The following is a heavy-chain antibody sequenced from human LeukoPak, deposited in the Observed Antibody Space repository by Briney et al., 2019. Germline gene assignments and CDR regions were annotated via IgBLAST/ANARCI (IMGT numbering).Heavy chain of an antibody. Sequence: GGSLRLSCAASGFTFSSYAMNWVRQAPGKGLEWVSSISSSSSYIYYADSVKGRFTISRDNAKNSLYLQMNSLRVEDTAVYYCARDRFGSGWYGGGYYFDYWGQGTLVTVSS. CDR3: ARDRFGSGWYGGGYYFDY. CDR1: GFTFSSYA. CDR2: ISSSSSYI. V-gene: IGHV3-21*01. J-gene: IGHJ4*02. D-gene: IGHD6-19*01.